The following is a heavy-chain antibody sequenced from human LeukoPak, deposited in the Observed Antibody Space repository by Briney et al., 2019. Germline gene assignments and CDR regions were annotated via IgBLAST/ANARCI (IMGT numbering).Heavy chain of an antibody. D-gene: IGHD5-24*01. CDR3: TRTYKAYYFDY. J-gene: IGHJ4*02. CDR2: IKSKTDAGTT. Sequence: GGSLRLSCAASGFTFSNAWMSWFRQAPGKGLEWAGRIKSKTDAGTTDYAAPVKGRFTISRDDSKNTLYLQMNSLKTEDTAVYYCTRTYKAYYFDYWGQGTLVTVSS. V-gene: IGHV3-15*01. CDR1: GFTFSNAW.